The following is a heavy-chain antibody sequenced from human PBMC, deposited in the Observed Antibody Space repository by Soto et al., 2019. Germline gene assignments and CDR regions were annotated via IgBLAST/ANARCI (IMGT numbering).Heavy chain of an antibody. CDR1: GGSFSGYS. J-gene: IGHJ6*02. CDR2: INHSGST. D-gene: IGHD1-20*01. Sequence: QVQLQQWGAGLLKPSETLSLTCAVDGGSFSGYSGSWFGQPPGKGLEWIGEINHSGSTNYNPSLKSRVTISVDTSKNQFSLKLSSVTAADTAVYYCARVGFNWNDDYYGMDVWGQGTTVTVSS. V-gene: IGHV4-34*01. CDR3: ARVGFNWNDDYYGMDV.